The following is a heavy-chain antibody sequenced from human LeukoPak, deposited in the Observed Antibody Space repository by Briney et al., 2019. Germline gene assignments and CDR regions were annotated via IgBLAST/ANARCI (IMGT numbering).Heavy chain of an antibody. Sequence: SQTLSLTCAISGVSVSNYSAAWNWIGQSPSRGLDWLGRTYYRSTWYNDYAVSVKSRITMNPYTSKNQFSLQLNSVTPEDTAVYYCARDKRGSAASGLLDYWGQGTLVTVSS. V-gene: IGHV6-1*01. CDR1: GVSVSNYSAA. D-gene: IGHD2-15*01. CDR2: TYYRSTWYN. CDR3: ARDKRGSAASGLLDY. J-gene: IGHJ4*02.